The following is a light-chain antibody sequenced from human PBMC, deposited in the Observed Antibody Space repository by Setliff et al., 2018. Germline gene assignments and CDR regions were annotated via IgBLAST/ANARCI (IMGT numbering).Light chain of an antibody. CDR1: NIKSKS. J-gene: IGLJ1*01. CDR3: QVWDTNTNHYV. V-gene: IGLV3-21*04. Sequence: SYELTQPPSVSVAPGKTARITCGGNNIKSKSVHWYQXKXGQAPVLVIXXXNERPSEIPDRFSGSNSGDTATLTISRVEAGDEADYYCQVWDTNTNHYVFAAGTKVTVL. CDR2: XXN.